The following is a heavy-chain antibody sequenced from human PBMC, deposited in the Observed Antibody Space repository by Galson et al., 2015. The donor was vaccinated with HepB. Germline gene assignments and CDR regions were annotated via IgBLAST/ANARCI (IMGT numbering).Heavy chain of an antibody. D-gene: IGHD3-22*01. CDR2: IRSKTYGGTT. CDR1: GFTFGDYA. V-gene: IGHV3-49*04. CDR3: ARHGYYDSSNYYYTNFDF. Sequence: SLRLSCAASGFTFGDYAMSWVRQAPGKGLELVGFIRSKTYGGTTQYAAPVRGRFTISRDDSKSIAYLQMNSLKTEDTAVYYCARHGYYDSSNYYYTNFDFWGQGSLVTVSS. J-gene: IGHJ4*02.